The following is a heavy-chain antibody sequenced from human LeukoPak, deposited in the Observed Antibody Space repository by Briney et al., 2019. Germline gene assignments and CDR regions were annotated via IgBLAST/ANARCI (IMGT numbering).Heavy chain of an antibody. CDR1: GFTFSSYS. V-gene: IGHV3-21*01. Sequence: GGSLRLSCAASGFTFSSYSMNWVRQAPGKGLEWVSSISSSSSYIYYADSVKGRFTISRDNAKNSLYLQMNSLRAEDTAVYYCARDAYSSGLLGLDWGQGTLVTVSS. D-gene: IGHD6-19*01. CDR2: ISSSSSYI. J-gene: IGHJ4*02. CDR3: ARDAYSSGLLGLD.